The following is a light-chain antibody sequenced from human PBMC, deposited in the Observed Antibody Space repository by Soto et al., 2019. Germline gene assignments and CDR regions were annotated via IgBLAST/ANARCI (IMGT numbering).Light chain of an antibody. Sequence: QSALTQPPSASGSPGQSVTISCTGTSSDVGGYDYVSWYQQHPVKAPKLIIYEVTKRPSGVPARFSGSKSGNTASLAVSGLQAEDEAEDYCCSYACTTSFVVFGGGTKLTVL. CDR2: EVT. CDR3: CSYACTTSFVV. V-gene: IGLV2-8*01. J-gene: IGLJ2*01. CDR1: SSDVGGYDY.